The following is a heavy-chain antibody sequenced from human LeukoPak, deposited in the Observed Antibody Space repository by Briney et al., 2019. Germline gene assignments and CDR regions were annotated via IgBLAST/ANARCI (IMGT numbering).Heavy chain of an antibody. J-gene: IGHJ3*02. CDR2: IIPIFGTA. V-gene: IGHV1-69*01. CDR1: GGTFSSYA. Sequence: SVKVSCKASGGTFSSYAISWVRQAPGQGLEWMGGIIPIFGTANYAQKFQGRVTITADESTSTAYMELSSLRSEDTAVYYCAREADFCGGDCPDAFDIWGQGTMVTVSS. D-gene: IGHD2-21*02. CDR3: AREADFCGGDCPDAFDI.